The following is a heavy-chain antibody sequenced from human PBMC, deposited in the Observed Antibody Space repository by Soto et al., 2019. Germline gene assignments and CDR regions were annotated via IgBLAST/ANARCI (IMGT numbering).Heavy chain of an antibody. CDR2: IYYSGST. D-gene: IGHD3-10*01. Sequence: PSETLSLTCTDSGGSVSSGSYYWSWIRQPPGKGLEWIGYIYYSGSTNYNPSLKSRVTISEDTSKNQFSLKLSSVTDADTAGYYCARPQGHLEYDGNSWIDNWFDPWGQGTLVTVSS. CDR3: ARPQGHLEYDGNSWIDNWFDP. V-gene: IGHV4-61*01. CDR1: GGSVSSGSYY. J-gene: IGHJ5*02.